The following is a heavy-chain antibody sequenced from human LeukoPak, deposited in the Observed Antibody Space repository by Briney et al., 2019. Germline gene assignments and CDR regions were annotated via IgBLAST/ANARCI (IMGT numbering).Heavy chain of an antibody. Sequence: GGSLRLSCAASGFTFSSYAMSWVRQAPGKGLEWVSAISGSGGSTYYADSVKGRFTISRDNYKNTLYLQMNSLRAEDTAVYYCAKDRAEVTIFGVVRMANWFDPWGQGTLVTVSS. CDR3: AKDRAEVTIFGVVRMANWFDP. CDR2: ISGSGGST. D-gene: IGHD3-3*01. V-gene: IGHV3-23*01. CDR1: GFTFSSYA. J-gene: IGHJ5*02.